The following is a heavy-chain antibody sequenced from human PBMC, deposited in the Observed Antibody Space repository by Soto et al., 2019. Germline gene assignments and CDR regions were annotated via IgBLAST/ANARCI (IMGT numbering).Heavy chain of an antibody. CDR2: VSYDGSNK. J-gene: IGHJ6*02. V-gene: IGHV3-30*18. D-gene: IGHD6-19*01. CDR1: GFTFSSYG. CDR3: AKGVTVAAPYYHYGMDV. Sequence: AGGSLRLSCAGSGFTFSSYGMHWVRQAPGKGLEWVAVVSYDGSNKYYGDSVRGRFTISRDNSKNTPYLQMNSLRAEDTAVYYCAKGVTVAAPYYHYGMDVWGQGTTVTVSS.